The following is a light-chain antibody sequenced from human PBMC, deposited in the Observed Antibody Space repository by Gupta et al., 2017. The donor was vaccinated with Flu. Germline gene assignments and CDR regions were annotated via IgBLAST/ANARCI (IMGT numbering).Light chain of an antibody. J-gene: IGKJ4*01. Sequence: SPSSLSASVGDSVTMTCRASQGISNYLAWYQKKPGKVPELLIYAASTLQSGVPSRFSGGGSGTDFTLTVSNLQPEDVATYYCQKYNSAPLTFGGGTKVEIK. V-gene: IGKV1-27*01. CDR2: AAS. CDR1: QGISNY. CDR3: QKYNSAPLT.